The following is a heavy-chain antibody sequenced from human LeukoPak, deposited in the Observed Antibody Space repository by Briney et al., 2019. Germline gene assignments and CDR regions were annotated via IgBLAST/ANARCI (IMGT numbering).Heavy chain of an antibody. J-gene: IGHJ3*02. CDR3: ARGDDSSGWRGAAFDI. Sequence: PGGSLRLSCAASGFTFSTYNMNWVRQAPGKGLEWVSSISTSSNYIYYADSVKGRFTISRDNAKDSLYLQMNSLRAEDTALYYCARGDDSSGWRGAAFDIWGQGTMVTVSS. D-gene: IGHD6-19*01. CDR1: GFTFSTYN. V-gene: IGHV3-21*01. CDR2: ISTSSNYI.